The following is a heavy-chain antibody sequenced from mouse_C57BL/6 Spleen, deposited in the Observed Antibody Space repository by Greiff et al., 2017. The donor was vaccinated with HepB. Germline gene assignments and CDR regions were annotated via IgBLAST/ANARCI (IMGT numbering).Heavy chain of an antibody. D-gene: IGHD1-1*01. J-gene: IGHJ1*03. CDR3: ARRKYYGSRWYFDV. V-gene: IGHV5-12*01. Sequence: EVMLVESGGGLVQPGGSLKLSCAASGFTFSDYYMYWVRQTPEKRLEWVAYISNGGGSTYYPDTVKGRFTCSRDNAKNTLYLQMSRLKSEDTAMYDCARRKYYGSRWYFDVWGTGTTVTVSS. CDR2: ISNGGGST. CDR1: GFTFSDYY.